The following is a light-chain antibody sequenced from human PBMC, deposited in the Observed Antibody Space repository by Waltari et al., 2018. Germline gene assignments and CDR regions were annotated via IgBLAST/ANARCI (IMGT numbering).Light chain of an antibody. CDR3: QQYNIRPWT. J-gene: IGKJ1*01. Sequence: ELVMTQSPATLSVSPGERASLSCRASQSVSSKLAWYQQTPGQSPRLLIYDASTRAAGIPGRFSGSGSGTEFTLTISSLQSEDFAIYYCQQYNIRPWTFGQGTKVDIK. CDR1: QSVSSK. CDR2: DAS. V-gene: IGKV3-15*01.